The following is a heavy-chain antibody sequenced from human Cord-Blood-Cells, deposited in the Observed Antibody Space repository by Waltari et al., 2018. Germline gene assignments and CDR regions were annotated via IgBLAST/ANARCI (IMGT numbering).Heavy chain of an antibody. Sequence: QVQLVQSGAEVKKTGASVKVSCKASGYTFTGYYMHWVRQAPGQGLEWMGRINPNSGGTNHAPKFQGRVTMTRDTSISTAYMELSRLRSDDTAVYYCARSSSWENGYAFDIWGQGTMVTVSS. J-gene: IGHJ3*02. CDR1: GYTFTGYY. CDR2: INPNSGGT. V-gene: IGHV1-2*06. D-gene: IGHD6-13*01. CDR3: ARSSSWENGYAFDI.